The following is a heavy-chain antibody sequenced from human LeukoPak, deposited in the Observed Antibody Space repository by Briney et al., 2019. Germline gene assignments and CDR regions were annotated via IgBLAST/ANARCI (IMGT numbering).Heavy chain of an antibody. CDR2: IYHSGST. V-gene: IGHV4-4*02. Sequence: SETLSLTCAVSGGSISSSNWWSWVRQPPGKGLEWIGEIYHSGSTNYNPSLKSRVTISVDTSKNQFSLKLSSVTAADTAVYYCARAPSYSSGRPIYYYYYGMDAWGQGTTVTVSS. J-gene: IGHJ6*02. CDR3: ARAPSYSSGRPIYYYYYGMDA. D-gene: IGHD6-19*01. CDR1: GGSISSSNW.